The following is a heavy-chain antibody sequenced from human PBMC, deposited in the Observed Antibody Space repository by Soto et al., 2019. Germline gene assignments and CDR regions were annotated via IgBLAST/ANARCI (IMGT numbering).Heavy chain of an antibody. Sequence: GESVKISCNGSGYSFTSYWIGWVRQMPGKGLEWMGIIYPGDSDTRYSPSFQGQVTISADKSISTAYLQWSSLKASDTAMYYCARRIKGCTNGVCYYYYGMDVWGQGTTVTVSS. CDR1: GYSFTSYW. D-gene: IGHD2-8*01. CDR2: IYPGDSDT. V-gene: IGHV5-51*01. J-gene: IGHJ6*02. CDR3: ARRIKGCTNGVCYYYYGMDV.